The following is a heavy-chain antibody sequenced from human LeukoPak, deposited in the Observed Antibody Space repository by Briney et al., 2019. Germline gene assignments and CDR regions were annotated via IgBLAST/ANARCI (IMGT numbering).Heavy chain of an antibody. Sequence: SGPALVKPTQTLTLTCTFSGFSLSTSRMRVSWIRQPPGKALEWLARIDWDDDKFYSTSLKTRLTISKDTSKNQVVLTMTNMDPVDTATYYCARIFQQQLDYWGQGTLVTVSS. CDR2: IDWDDDK. J-gene: IGHJ4*02. CDR3: ARIFQQQLDY. CDR1: GFSLSTSRMR. D-gene: IGHD6-13*01. V-gene: IGHV2-70*04.